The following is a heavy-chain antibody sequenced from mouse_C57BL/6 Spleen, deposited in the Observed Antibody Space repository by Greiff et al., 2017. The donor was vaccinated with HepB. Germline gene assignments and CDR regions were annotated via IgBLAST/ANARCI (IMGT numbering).Heavy chain of an antibody. CDR1: GFTFSSYA. CDR2: ISDGGSYT. D-gene: IGHD2-1*01. J-gene: IGHJ2*01. Sequence: EVQLVESGGGLVKPGGSLKLSCAASGFTFSSYAMSWVRQTPEKRLEWVATISDGGSYTYYPDNVKGRFTISRDNAKNNLYLQMSHLKSEDTAMYYCARESVYYGNFDYWGQGTTLTVSS. CDR3: ARESVYYGNFDY. V-gene: IGHV5-4*01.